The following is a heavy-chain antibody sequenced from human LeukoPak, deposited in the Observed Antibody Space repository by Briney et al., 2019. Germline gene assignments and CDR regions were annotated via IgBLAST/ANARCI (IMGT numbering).Heavy chain of an antibody. J-gene: IGHJ4*02. CDR2: INPNSGGT. Sequence: ASVKVSCKASGYIFTAHYIHWVRQAPGQGLEWMGWINPNSGGTNYAQKFQGRVTMTRDTSISTAYMELSRLRSDDTAVYYCARDLGYGDYDDYWGQGTLVTVSS. V-gene: IGHV1-2*02. D-gene: IGHD4-17*01. CDR1: GYIFTAHY. CDR3: ARDLGYGDYDDY.